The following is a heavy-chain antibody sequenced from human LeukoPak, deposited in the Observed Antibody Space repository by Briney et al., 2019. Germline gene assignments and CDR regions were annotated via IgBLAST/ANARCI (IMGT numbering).Heavy chain of an antibody. CDR2: INTDGSST. J-gene: IGHJ4*02. CDR3: ARANNFDY. Sequence: GGSPRLSCAASGFTFSNYWMHWVRQVPGEGLVWVSRINTDGSSTNYADSVKGRFTISRDNAKNTLYLQMSSLRVEDTAVYSCARANNFDYWGQGTLVTVSS. V-gene: IGHV3-74*01. CDR1: GFTFSNYW. D-gene: IGHD4/OR15-4a*01.